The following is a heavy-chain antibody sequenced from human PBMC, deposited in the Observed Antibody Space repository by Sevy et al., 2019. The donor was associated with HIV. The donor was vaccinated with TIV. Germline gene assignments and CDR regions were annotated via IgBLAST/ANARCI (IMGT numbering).Heavy chain of an antibody. D-gene: IGHD2-2*02. V-gene: IGHV4-59*12. CDR2: TSYSGTT. CDR3: ASLRWDVVDAPGATPGCYFDS. J-gene: IGHJ4*02. CDR1: GDSINNYY. Sequence: SETLSLTCSVSGDSINNYYWRWIRQPPGKGLEWIGYTSYSGTTNSSPSLRSRVEFSVDTSMPHFSLKITSVTAADTAVYYCASLRWDVVDAPGATPGCYFDSWGQGILVTVSS.